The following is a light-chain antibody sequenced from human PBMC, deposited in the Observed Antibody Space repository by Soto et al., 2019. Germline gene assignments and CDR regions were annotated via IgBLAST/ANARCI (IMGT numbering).Light chain of an antibody. Sequence: DIEMTQSPDSLSVSLGERATINCRSSQSVLHSSNGNNYTAWYQQKPGQPPKLLIYWSSTRESGVPDRFIGSGSGTDFTLTVSSLQAEDVAVYFCQQYLTTPHTFGQGTRLEIK. J-gene: IGKJ2*01. CDR3: QQYLTTPHT. CDR2: WSS. V-gene: IGKV4-1*01. CDR1: QSVLHSSNGNNY.